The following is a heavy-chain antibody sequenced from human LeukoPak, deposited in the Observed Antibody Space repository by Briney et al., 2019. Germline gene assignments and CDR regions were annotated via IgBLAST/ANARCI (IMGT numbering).Heavy chain of an antibody. V-gene: IGHV4-39*01. CDR1: GGSISSSSYY. D-gene: IGHD6-19*01. Sequence: PSETLSLTCTGSGGSISSSSYYWGWVRQPPGKGLEWIGTIYYSGSTYYNPSLKSRVTISVDTSKNQFSLKLSSVTAADTAVYYCARAVAGIFDYWGQGTLVTVSS. CDR2: IYYSGST. J-gene: IGHJ4*02. CDR3: ARAVAGIFDY.